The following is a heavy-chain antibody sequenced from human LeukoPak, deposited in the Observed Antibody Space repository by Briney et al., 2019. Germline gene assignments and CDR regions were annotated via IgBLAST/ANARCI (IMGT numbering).Heavy chain of an antibody. Sequence: GGSLRLSCAASGFTFSSYAMSWVRQAPGKGLEWVSGIDGSAGSTYYADSVKVRITIARDNSKNTLYLQMNSLRAEDTAVYYCAKDRSGYSGYGFDYWGQGSLVTVSS. J-gene: IGHJ4*02. CDR1: GFTFSSYA. CDR2: IDGSAGST. D-gene: IGHD5-12*01. CDR3: AKDRSGYSGYGFDY. V-gene: IGHV3-23*01.